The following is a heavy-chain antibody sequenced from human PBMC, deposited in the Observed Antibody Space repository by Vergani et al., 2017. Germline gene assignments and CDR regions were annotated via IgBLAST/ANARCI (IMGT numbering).Heavy chain of an antibody. J-gene: IGHJ5*02. D-gene: IGHD3/OR15-3a*01. V-gene: IGHV4-61*02. Sequence: QVQLHESGPGLVKPSETLSLICSVSGASMQSGSFYWTWIRQTAERRLEWMGRVYPSGTTNYNPSLNGRVTIFVDKSKNLLSLRLKSVTDADTAVYYCARGETRTDWFDPWGQGTLVTVSS. CDR2: VYPSGTT. CDR3: ARGETRTDWFDP. CDR1: GASMQSGSFY.